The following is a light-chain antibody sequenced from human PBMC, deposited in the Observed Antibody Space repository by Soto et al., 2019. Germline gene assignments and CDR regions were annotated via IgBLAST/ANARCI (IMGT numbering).Light chain of an antibody. CDR3: QQYGTSLLT. V-gene: IGKV3-20*01. CDR1: QSVRSNS. Sequence: EIVLTQSPRTLSLSPGESATLSCTASQSVRSNSLAWYQQKPGQAPRLLMFGASGRATGTPPRLSGRGSGTDFALTISRLEPEDFAVYYCQQYGTSLLTFGGGTKV. CDR2: GAS. J-gene: IGKJ4*01.